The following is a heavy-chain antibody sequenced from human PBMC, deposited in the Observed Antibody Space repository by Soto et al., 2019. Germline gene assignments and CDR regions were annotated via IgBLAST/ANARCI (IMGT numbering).Heavy chain of an antibody. D-gene: IGHD2-15*01. CDR1: GYTLTELS. CDR3: ATFGLEGYCSGGSCYD. CDR2: FDPEDGET. J-gene: IGHJ4*02. Sequence: QVQVVQSGAEVRKPGASVKVSCKVSGYTLTELSMHWVRQAPGKGLEWMGNFDPEDGETIYAQKFQGRVTMTEDTSTDTAYMELSSVRSEDTAVYYCATFGLEGYCSGGSCYDWGQGTLVTVSS. V-gene: IGHV1-24*01.